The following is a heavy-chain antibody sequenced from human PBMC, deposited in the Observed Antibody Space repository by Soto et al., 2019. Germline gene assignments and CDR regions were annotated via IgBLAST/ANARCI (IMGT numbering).Heavy chain of an antibody. CDR3: ARDQITMTP. CDR1: GFTFSSYG. D-gene: IGHD3-22*01. V-gene: IGHV3-30*03. CDR2: ISYDGSNK. Sequence: HPGGSLRLSCAASGFTFSSYGMHWVRQAPGKGLEWVAVISYDGSNKYYADSVKGRFTISRDNSKNTLYLQMNSLRAEDTAVYYCARDQITMTPWGQGTLVTVSS. J-gene: IGHJ5*02.